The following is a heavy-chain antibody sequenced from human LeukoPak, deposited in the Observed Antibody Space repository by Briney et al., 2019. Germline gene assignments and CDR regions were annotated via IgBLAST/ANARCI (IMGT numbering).Heavy chain of an antibody. V-gene: IGHV3-21*01. D-gene: IGHD1-1*01. Sequence: GGSLILSYAASGFTFSDYSMNWVRQAPGKGLEWVSSISRSSRHVYYEGSVKGRFTSSRDNAKNSLFLQMNSLRAEDMAVYYCVRDFMGMGGTTAYLHHWGQGTLVTVSS. CDR3: VRDFMGMGGTTAYLHH. CDR2: ISRSSRHV. CDR1: GFTFSDYS. J-gene: IGHJ1*01.